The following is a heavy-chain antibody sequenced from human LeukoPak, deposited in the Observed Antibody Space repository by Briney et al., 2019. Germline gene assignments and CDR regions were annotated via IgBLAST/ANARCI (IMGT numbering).Heavy chain of an antibody. CDR1: GFTFSSYA. J-gene: IGHJ5*02. D-gene: IGHD3-22*01. V-gene: IGHV3-30-3*01. Sequence: GGALRLSCAASGFTFSSYAMHWVRQAPGKGLEWVADISYYGSNKYYADSVKGRFTISRDNSKNTLYLQMISLRAEDTAVYYCARDGRTTTMIAEVGFDPWGQGTLVTV. CDR2: ISYYGSNK. CDR3: ARDGRTTTMIAEVGFDP.